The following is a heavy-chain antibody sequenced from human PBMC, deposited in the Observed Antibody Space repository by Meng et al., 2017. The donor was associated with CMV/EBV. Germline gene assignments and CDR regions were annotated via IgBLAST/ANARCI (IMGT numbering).Heavy chain of an antibody. CDR2: ISSSGSTI. D-gene: IGHD3-22*01. CDR3: ARERSQLDSSGYDD. Sequence: GESLKISRAASGFTFSDYYMSWIRQAPGKGLEWVSYISSSGSTIYYADSVKGRFTISRDNAKNSLYLQMNSLRAEDTAVYYCARERSQLDSSGYDDWGQGTLVTVSS. CDR1: GFTFSDYY. V-gene: IGHV3-11*01. J-gene: IGHJ4*02.